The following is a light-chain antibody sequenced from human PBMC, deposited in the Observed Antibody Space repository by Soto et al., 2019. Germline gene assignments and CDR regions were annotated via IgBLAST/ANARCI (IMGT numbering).Light chain of an antibody. Sequence: IHMTHSPSTLSTSVVDIVTITCRASQSVSSYLAWYQQKPGKAPKLLIYDASSLASGVPSRFSGSGSGTEFVLTINRLESDDFAAYHCQQYDSYSYTFGQGTRLEIK. J-gene: IGKJ5*01. CDR2: DAS. V-gene: IGKV1-5*01. CDR1: QSVSSY. CDR3: QQYDSYSYT.